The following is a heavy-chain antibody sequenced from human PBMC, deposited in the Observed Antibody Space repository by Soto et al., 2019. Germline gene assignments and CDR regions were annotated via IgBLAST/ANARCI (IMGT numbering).Heavy chain of an antibody. V-gene: IGHV3-20*01. Sequence: GGSPRLSCAASGFTLADYAMSRFGQAPGKGLEWVSGINWRGSATGYADSVRGRFTISRDNAKKSPYLELRSLRAEDTALCHCVRERGTDSAIESYCYHTVDGWVKSTPVTVTS. CDR2: INWRGSAT. CDR3: VRERGTDSAIESYCYHTVDG. D-gene: IGHD5-18*01. J-gene: IGHJ6*03. CDR1: GFTLADYA.